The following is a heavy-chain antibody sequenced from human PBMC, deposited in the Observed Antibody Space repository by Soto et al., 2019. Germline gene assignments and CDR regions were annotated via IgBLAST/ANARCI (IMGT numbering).Heavy chain of an antibody. D-gene: IGHD2-2*01. J-gene: IGHJ4*02. CDR3: AVLCDRTSCFDS. V-gene: IGHV1-18*01. Sequence: ASVKVSCKTSDYTLTKYGINWVRQAPGQGLEWMGWISGDNGKTKNAQRLQGRLTITTDTSTSTAYMDLRSLRSDDTAVYYCAVLCDRTSCFDSWGQGTLVTVSS. CDR2: ISGDNGKT. CDR1: DYTLTKYG.